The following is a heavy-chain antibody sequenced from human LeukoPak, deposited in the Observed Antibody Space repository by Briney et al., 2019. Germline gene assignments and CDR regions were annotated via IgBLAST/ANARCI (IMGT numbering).Heavy chain of an antibody. Sequence: SETLSLTCAVYGGSFSGYYWTWIRQPPGKGLEWIGEMNHSGSANYNPSLKSRVTMSLDASKNQFSLELNSVTPADTAVYYCARGGNYWPQWWFDPWGRGTLVSVSS. J-gene: IGHJ5*02. CDR1: GGSFSGYY. CDR3: ARGGNYWPQWWFDP. V-gene: IGHV4-34*01. D-gene: IGHD1-26*01. CDR2: MNHSGSA.